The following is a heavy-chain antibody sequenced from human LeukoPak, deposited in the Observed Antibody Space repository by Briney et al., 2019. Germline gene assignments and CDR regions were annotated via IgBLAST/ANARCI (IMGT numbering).Heavy chain of an antibody. J-gene: IGHJ3*02. V-gene: IGHV5-51*01. CDR2: IYTGDSDT. Sequence: EALKISRKGFGYSFNSYWIGWVRQMPGEGPGWVGIIYTGDSDTRYSPSFQGQVTISADKSISTAYLQWSSLKASDTAMYYCARPYLVADDAFDIWGQGTMVTVSS. CDR1: GYSFNSYW. D-gene: IGHD5-12*01. CDR3: ARPYLVADDAFDI.